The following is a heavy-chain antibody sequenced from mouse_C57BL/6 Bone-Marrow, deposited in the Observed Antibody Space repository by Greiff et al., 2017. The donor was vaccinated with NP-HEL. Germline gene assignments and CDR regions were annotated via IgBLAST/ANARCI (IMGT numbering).Heavy chain of an antibody. Sequence: DVMLVESGGGLVKPGGSLKLSCAASGFAFSSYAMSWVRQTPEKRLEWVATISDGGSYTYYPDNVKGRFTISRDNAKNNLYLQMSHLKSEDTAMYYCARDRWVFAYWGQGTLVTVSA. CDR1: GFAFSSYA. CDR2: ISDGGSYT. J-gene: IGHJ3*01. V-gene: IGHV5-4*01. D-gene: IGHD1-1*02. CDR3: ARDRWVFAY.